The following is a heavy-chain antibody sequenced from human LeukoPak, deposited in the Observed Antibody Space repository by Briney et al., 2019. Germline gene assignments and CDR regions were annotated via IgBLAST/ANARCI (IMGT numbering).Heavy chain of an antibody. V-gene: IGHV3-30*18. D-gene: IGHD6-19*01. CDR1: GFTFSGYG. J-gene: IGHJ4*02. Sequence: GGSLRLSCPASGFTFSGYGMHWVRQAPGKGLEWLAVISDIGSQKSYADSVKGRFTISRDNSKNTLFLQMNSLRPEDTAVYYCAKEYDSGWTSFDHWGRGTVVTVSS. CDR3: AKEYDSGWTSFDH. CDR2: ISDIGSQK.